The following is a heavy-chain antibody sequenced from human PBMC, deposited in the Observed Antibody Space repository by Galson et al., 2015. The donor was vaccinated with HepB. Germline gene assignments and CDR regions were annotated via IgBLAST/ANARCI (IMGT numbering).Heavy chain of an antibody. D-gene: IGHD1-26*01. CDR1: GYTFTGYY. CDR3: ATELVGATSFDY. V-gene: IGHV1-2*02. Sequence: SCKASGYTFTGYYMHWVRQAPGQGLEWMGWINPNSGGTNYAQKFQGRVTMTRDTSISTAYRELSSLRSEDTAVYYCATELVGATSFDYWGQGTLVTVSS. CDR2: INPNSGGT. J-gene: IGHJ4*02.